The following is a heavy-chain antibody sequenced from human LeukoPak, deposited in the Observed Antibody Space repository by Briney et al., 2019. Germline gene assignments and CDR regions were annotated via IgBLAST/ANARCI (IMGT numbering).Heavy chain of an antibody. V-gene: IGHV3-53*01. J-gene: IGHJ4*02. CDR3: ALQNDSSPFDY. D-gene: IGHD3-22*01. CDR1: GFTVSSNY. Sequence: GGSLRLSCAASGFTVSSNYMSWVRQAPGKGLEWVSVIYRGGSTDYADSVKGRFTISRDNSKNTLYLQMNSLTAEDTAVYYCALQNDSSPFDYWGQGTLVTVSS. CDR2: IYRGGST.